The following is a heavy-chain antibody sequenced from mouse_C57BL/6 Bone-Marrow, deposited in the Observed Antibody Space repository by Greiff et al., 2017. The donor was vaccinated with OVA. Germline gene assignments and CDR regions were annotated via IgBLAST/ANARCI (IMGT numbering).Heavy chain of an antibody. J-gene: IGHJ4*01. D-gene: IGHD1-1*01. V-gene: IGHV2-2*01. CDR1: GFSLTSYG. Sequence: QVQLQQSGPGLVQPSQSLSITCTVSGFSLTSYGVHWVRQSPGKGLEWLGVIWSGGSTDYNAAFISRLSISKDNSKSQVFFKMNSLQTDDTAMYYCARHHFTTVVAPNAMDYWGQGTSVTVSS. CDR2: IWSGGST. CDR3: ARHHFTTVVAPNAMDY.